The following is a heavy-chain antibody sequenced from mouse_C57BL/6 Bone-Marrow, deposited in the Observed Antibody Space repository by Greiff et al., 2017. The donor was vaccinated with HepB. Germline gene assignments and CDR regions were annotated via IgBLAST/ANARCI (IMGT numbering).Heavy chain of an antibody. V-gene: IGHV1-66*01. CDR3: AREGITTVPKGFDY. D-gene: IGHD1-1*01. J-gene: IGHJ2*01. Sequence: QVQLKQSGPELVKPGASVKISCKASGYSFTSYYLHWVKQRPGQGLEWIGWIYPGSGNTKYNEKFKGKATLTADTSSSTAYMQLSSLTSEDSAVYYCAREGITTVPKGFDYWGQGTTLTVSS. CDR2: IYPGSGNT. CDR1: GYSFTSYY.